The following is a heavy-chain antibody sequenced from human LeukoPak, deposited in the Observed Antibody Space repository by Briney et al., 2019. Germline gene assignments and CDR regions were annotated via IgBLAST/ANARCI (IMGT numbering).Heavy chain of an antibody. D-gene: IGHD2-2*01. V-gene: IGHV6-1*01. J-gene: IGHJ5*02. CDR2: AYYRSTWYN. Sequence: SQTLSLTCAISGDSVSSNSVTWNWIRQSPSRGLERLGRAYYRSTWYNDYAVSVRGRITVNPDTSKNQFSLHLNSVTPEDTAVYYCARRLTQYDCFDPWGQGILVTVSS. CDR1: GDSVSSNSVT. CDR3: ARRLTQYDCFDP.